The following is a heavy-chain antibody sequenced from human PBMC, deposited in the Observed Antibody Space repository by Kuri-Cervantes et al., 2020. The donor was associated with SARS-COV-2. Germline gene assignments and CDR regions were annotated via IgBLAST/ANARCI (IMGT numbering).Heavy chain of an antibody. J-gene: IGHJ4*02. CDR3: ARDLRLGKSLDY. D-gene: IGHD7-27*01. V-gene: IGHV3-21*01. CDR2: ISGSGSYI. CDR1: GFTFKTYT. Sequence: GESLKISCGASGFTFKTYTMNWVRQAPGKALQWISSISGSGSYIYYADSLRGRFTISRDDAQNSLYLQMSSLRAEDTAVYYCARDLRLGKSLDYWGQGTLVTVSS.